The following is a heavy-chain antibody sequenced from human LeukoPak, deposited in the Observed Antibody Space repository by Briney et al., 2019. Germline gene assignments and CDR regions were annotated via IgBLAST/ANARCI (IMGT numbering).Heavy chain of an antibody. J-gene: IGHJ3*02. D-gene: IGHD3-9*01. V-gene: IGHV4-4*07. CDR3: ARDPDLYDILTGYYTDAFDI. Sequence: SETLSLTCTVSGGSISSYYWSWIRQPAGKGLEWIGRIYTSGSTNYNPSLKSRVTMSVDTSKNQFSLKLTSVTAADTAVYYCARDPDLYDILTGYYTDAFDIWGQGTMVTVSS. CDR1: GGSISSYY. CDR2: IYTSGST.